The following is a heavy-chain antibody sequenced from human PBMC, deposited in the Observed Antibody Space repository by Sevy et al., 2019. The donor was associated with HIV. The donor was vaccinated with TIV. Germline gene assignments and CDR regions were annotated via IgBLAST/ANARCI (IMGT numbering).Heavy chain of an antibody. J-gene: IGHJ3*02. CDR3: ARDWQLVPAFDI. Sequence: ASVKVSCKASGYTFTSYGISWVRQAPGQGLEWMGWISAYNGNTNYAQKLQGRVTMTTDTSTSTADMELGSLRSDDTAVYYCARDWQLVPAFDIWGQGTMVTVSS. CDR1: GYTFTSYG. V-gene: IGHV1-18*01. D-gene: IGHD6-13*01. CDR2: ISAYNGNT.